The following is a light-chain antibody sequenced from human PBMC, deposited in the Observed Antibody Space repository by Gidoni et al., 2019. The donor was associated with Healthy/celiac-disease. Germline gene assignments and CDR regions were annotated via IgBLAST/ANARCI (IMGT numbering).Light chain of an antibody. CDR2: GAS. V-gene: IGKV3-15*01. CDR1: QSVISI. Sequence: LLIPQSPATLSVSPGERSTLSCTASQSVISILTLYQQKPGQAPRLLNYGASTRATGIPARCSGSGGGKEFTITISSLQYEDFAVYYCQKYNNGPALTFGGGTKVEIK. J-gene: IGKJ4*01. CDR3: QKYNNGPALT.